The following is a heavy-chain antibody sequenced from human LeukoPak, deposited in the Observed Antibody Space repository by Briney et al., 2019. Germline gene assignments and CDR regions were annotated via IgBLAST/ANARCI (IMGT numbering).Heavy chain of an antibody. CDR1: GGSFSGYY. D-gene: IGHD2-2*01. CDR3: ARRKSSTRWYYYGMDV. CDR2: INHSGST. V-gene: IGHV4-34*01. Sequence: SETLSLTCAVYGGSFSGYYWSWIRQPPGKGLEWIGEINHSGSTNYNPSLESRVTISVDTSKNQFSLKLSSVTAADTAVYYCARRKSSTRWYYYGMDVWGQGTTVTVSS. J-gene: IGHJ6*02.